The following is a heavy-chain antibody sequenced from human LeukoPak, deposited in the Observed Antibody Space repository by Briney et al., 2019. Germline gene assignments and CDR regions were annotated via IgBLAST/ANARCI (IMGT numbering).Heavy chain of an antibody. V-gene: IGHV1-69*13. D-gene: IGHD2-2*03. Sequence: SVKVSCKASGGTFSRTAISWIRQGPGQGLEWMGGSIPIFRAPNYARKFQGRVTITADESTSTTYMELTNLRSEDTAIYYCVRKAMDIVVAPPAQGWFDPWGQGTLVTVSS. CDR1: GGTFSRTA. CDR2: SIPIFRAP. CDR3: VRKAMDIVVAPPAQGWFDP. J-gene: IGHJ5*02.